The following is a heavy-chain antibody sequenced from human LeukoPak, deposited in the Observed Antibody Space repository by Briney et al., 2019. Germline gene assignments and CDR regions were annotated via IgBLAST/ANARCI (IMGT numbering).Heavy chain of an antibody. Sequence: ASVKVSCKVSGYTLTELSMHWVRQAPGKGLEWMGGFDPEDGDAIYAQKFQGRVTMTEDTSTDTAYMELRSLRSDDTAVYYCARSPAYGSGSYYNVWEGAFDIWGQGTMVTVSS. CDR2: FDPEDGDA. J-gene: IGHJ3*02. CDR3: ARSPAYGSGSYYNVWEGAFDI. V-gene: IGHV1-24*01. D-gene: IGHD3-10*01. CDR1: GYTLTELS.